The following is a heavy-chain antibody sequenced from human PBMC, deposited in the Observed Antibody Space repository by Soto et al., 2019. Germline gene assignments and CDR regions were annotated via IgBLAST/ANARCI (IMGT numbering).Heavy chain of an antibody. V-gene: IGHV4-31*03. Sequence: SETLSLTCSVSGGSVSTDGYYWSWIRQHPETGLEWIGYIYYSGTTYYNPSLRGRVIISLDTSKNQFSLRLTSLTAADTAVYYCALTTGGATYLATPKWFDPWGQGTLVTVS. CDR3: ALTTGGATYLATPKWFDP. CDR2: IYYSGTT. CDR1: GGSVSTDGYY. J-gene: IGHJ5*02. D-gene: IGHD1-1*01.